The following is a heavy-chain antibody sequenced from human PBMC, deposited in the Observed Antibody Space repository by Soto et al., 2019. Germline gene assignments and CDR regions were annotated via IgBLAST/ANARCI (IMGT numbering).Heavy chain of an antibody. Sequence: GGSLRLSCAASGFTFSSYAMSWVRQAPGKGLEWVSAISGSGGSTYYADSVKGRFTISRDNSKNTLYLQMNSLRAEDTAVYFCSRDVVVGAKALNYWGQGALVTVS. CDR3: SRDVVVGAKALNY. CDR1: GFTFSSYA. D-gene: IGHD2-15*01. J-gene: IGHJ4*02. V-gene: IGHV3-23*01. CDR2: ISGSGGST.